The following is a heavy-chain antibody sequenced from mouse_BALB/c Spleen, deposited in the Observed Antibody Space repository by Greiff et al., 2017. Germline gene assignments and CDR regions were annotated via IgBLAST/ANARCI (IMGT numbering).Heavy chain of an antibody. V-gene: IGHV1S81*02. CDR3: ARTAYYGYAMDY. J-gene: IGHJ4*01. Sequence: QVQLQQPGAELVKPGASVKLSCKASGYTFTSYWMHWVKQRPGQGLEWIGEINPSNGRTNYNEKFKSKATLTVDKSSSTAYMQLSSLTSEDSAVYYCARTAYYGYAMDYWGQGTSVTVSS. CDR2: INPSNGRT. D-gene: IGHD2-10*01. CDR1: GYTFTSYW.